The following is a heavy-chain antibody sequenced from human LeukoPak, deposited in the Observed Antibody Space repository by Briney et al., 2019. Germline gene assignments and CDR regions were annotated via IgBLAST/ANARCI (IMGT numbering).Heavy chain of an antibody. CDR1: GSTFSIDW. J-gene: IGHJ4*02. CDR2: INREGDST. CDR3: AREFREVGMAALQD. V-gene: IGHV3-74*01. D-gene: IGHD3-3*01. Sequence: GGSLRLSCVVSGSTFSIDWMNWVRQAPGEGLEWISRINREGDSTTHADSVKGRFTISRDNAKNTLYLQMNSLRVDDTAVYYCAREFREVGMAALQDWGQGTLVTVSS.